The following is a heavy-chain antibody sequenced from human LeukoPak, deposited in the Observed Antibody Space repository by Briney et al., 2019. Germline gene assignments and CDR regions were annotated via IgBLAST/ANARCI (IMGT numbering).Heavy chain of an antibody. CDR1: GGSISSSSYY. CDR2: IYYSGST. CDR3: ARPYSGWLVQSEAFDI. Sequence: KPSETLSLTCTVSGGSISSSSYYWGWIRQPPGKGLEWIGSIYYSGSTYYNPSLKSRVTISVDTSKNQFSLKLSSVTAADTAVYYCARPYSGWLVQSEAFDIWGQGTMVTVSS. V-gene: IGHV4-39*01. D-gene: IGHD6-19*01. J-gene: IGHJ3*02.